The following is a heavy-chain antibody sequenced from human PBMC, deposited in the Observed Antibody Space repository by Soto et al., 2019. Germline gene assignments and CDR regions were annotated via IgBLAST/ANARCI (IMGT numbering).Heavy chain of an antibody. J-gene: IGHJ3*02. CDR2: IYYSGST. V-gene: IGHV4-31*03. CDR3: ARILRLSAFDI. D-gene: IGHD1-26*01. CDR1: GGSISSGGYH. Sequence: QVQLQESGPGLVKPSQTLSLTCTVSGGSISSGGYHWSWIRQHPGKGLEWIGYIYYSGSTYYNPSLKGSVTRSADTTKNQFSLKLSSVTAADTAVYYCARILRLSAFDIWGQGTMVTVSS.